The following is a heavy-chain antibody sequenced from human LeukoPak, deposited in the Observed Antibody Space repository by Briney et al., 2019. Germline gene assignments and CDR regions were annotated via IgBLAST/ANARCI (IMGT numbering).Heavy chain of an antibody. CDR3: ARGGYYYDSSGYSHLPDY. D-gene: IGHD3-22*01. CDR1: GATFTSYA. CDR2: IIAIVGTT. V-gene: IGHV1-69*13. Sequence: SVKVSCKAAGATFTSYAFSWVRQAPGQGLGWMGGIIAIVGTTNYAQMFQGRVTITADDTTSTAYMELSSLRSEDTAVYYCARGGYYYDSSGYSHLPDYWGQGTLVTVSA. J-gene: IGHJ4*02.